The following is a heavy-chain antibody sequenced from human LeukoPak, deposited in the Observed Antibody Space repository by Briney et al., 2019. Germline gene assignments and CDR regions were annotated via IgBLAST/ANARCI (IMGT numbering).Heavy chain of an antibody. CDR2: IYHSGST. V-gene: IGHV4-30-2*01. D-gene: IGHD3-10*01. CDR3: ARDRALFYGSGSYYNGNWFDP. J-gene: IGHJ5*02. Sequence: KSSQTLSLTCAVSGGSISSGGYYWSWIRQPPGKGLEWIGYIYHSGSTYYNPSLKSRVTISVDRSKNQFSLKLSSVTAADTAVYYCARDRALFYGSGSYYNGNWFDPWGQGTLVTVSS. CDR1: GGSISSGGYY.